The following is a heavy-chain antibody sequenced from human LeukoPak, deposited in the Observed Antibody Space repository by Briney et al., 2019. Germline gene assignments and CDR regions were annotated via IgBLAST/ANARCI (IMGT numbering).Heavy chain of an antibody. Sequence: GGSLRLSCAASGFTFSSHWMHWVRQAPGKGLVWVSRINSEGTSTSYADSVKGRFTISRDNAQNLLYLQMNSLRAEDTAVYYCARAGYYRFDYWGQGALVTVSS. D-gene: IGHD2-15*01. J-gene: IGHJ4*02. CDR1: GFTFSSHW. CDR3: ARAGYYRFDY. CDR2: INSEGTST. V-gene: IGHV3-74*01.